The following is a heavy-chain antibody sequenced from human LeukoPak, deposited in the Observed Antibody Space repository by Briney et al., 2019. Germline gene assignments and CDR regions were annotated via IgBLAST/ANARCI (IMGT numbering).Heavy chain of an antibody. Sequence: PSETLSLTCTVSGGSISSGSYYWSWIRQPAGKGLEWIGRIYTSGSTNYDPSLRSRVTISVDTSKNQFSLKLSSVTAADTAVYYCTRGSIAYYYMDVWGKGTTVTISS. CDR3: TRGSIAYYYMDV. V-gene: IGHV4-61*02. D-gene: IGHD3-22*01. J-gene: IGHJ6*03. CDR2: IYTSGST. CDR1: GGSISSGSYY.